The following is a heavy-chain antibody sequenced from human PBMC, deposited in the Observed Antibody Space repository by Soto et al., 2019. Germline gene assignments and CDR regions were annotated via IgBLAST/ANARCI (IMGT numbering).Heavy chain of an antibody. CDR1: GFTFSNAW. J-gene: IGHJ4*02. V-gene: IGHV3-15*07. D-gene: IGHD3-22*01. CDR3: TTYYYDSSGNFDY. Sequence: GGSLRLSCAASGFTFSNAWMNWVRQAPGKGLEWVGRIKSKTDGGTTDYAAPVKGRFTISGDDSKNTLYLQMNSLKTEDTAVYYCTTYYYDSSGNFDYWGQGTLVTVSS. CDR2: IKSKTDGGTT.